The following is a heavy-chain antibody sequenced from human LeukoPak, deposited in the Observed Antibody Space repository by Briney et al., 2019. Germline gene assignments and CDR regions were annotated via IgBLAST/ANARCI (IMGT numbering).Heavy chain of an antibody. CDR3: ARDLGLKYGSGAYRFDP. D-gene: IGHD3-10*01. Sequence: PGGSLRLSCAAYGFSFGTYGMHWVRQAPGKGLESVAVIWYDGSHQYYADSVKGRFTISRDMSNNTLYLQMNNLRVDDTALYYCARDLGLKYGSGAYRFDPWGQGTQVIVSS. J-gene: IGHJ5*02. CDR2: IWYDGSHQ. V-gene: IGHV3-33*08. CDR1: GFSFGTYG.